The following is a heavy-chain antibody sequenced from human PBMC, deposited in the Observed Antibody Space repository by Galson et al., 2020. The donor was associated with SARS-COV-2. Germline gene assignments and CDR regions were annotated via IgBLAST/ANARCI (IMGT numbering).Heavy chain of an antibody. CDR1: GGSISSGGYY. D-gene: IGHD3-10*01. CDR2: IYYSGST. V-gene: IGHV4-31*02. Sequence: SQTLSLTCTVSGGSISSGGYYWSWIRQHPGKGLEWIGYIYYSGSTYYNPSLKSRVTISVDTSKNQFSLKLSSVTAADTAVYYCARVWFGEYSYWYFDLWGRGTLVTVSS. CDR3: ARVWFGEYSYWYFDL. J-gene: IGHJ2*01.